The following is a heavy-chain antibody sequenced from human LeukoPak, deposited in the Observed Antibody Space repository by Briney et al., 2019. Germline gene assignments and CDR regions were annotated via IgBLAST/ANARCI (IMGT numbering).Heavy chain of an antibody. Sequence: GGSLRLSCAASGFTFNSYAMIWVRQAPGKGLESISSISTTGDRTYYADSVKGRFAISRGNSKNTLYLQMNSLRAEDTAVYYCAKSRYGDYGYWYFDFWGRGTLVTVSS. CDR3: AKSRYGDYGYWYFDF. V-gene: IGHV3-23*01. CDR2: ISTTGDRT. D-gene: IGHD4-17*01. J-gene: IGHJ2*01. CDR1: GFTFNSYA.